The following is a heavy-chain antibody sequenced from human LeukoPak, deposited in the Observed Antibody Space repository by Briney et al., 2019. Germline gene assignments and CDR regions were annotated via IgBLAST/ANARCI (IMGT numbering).Heavy chain of an antibody. V-gene: IGHV3-30*18. CDR1: GFTFSSYG. D-gene: IGHD6-19*01. Sequence: PGRSLRLSCAASGFTFSSYGMHWVRQAPGKGLEWVAVISYDGSNNYYADSVKGRFTISRDNSKNTMYLQMNSLKAEDTAVYYCAKNAREWLLRDYFDYWGQGTLVTVSS. CDR3: AKNAREWLLRDYFDY. J-gene: IGHJ4*02. CDR2: ISYDGSNN.